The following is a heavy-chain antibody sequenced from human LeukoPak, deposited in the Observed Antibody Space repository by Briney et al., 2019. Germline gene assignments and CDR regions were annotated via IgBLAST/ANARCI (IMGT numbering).Heavy chain of an antibody. CDR3: APIPNCGSERINLYFDY. J-gene: IGHJ4*02. V-gene: IGHV3-23*01. D-gene: IGHD2/OR15-2a*01. Sequence: GGSLRLSCAASGFTFSNAWMSWVRQAPGKGLEWVSGISGSGGTTYYADSVKGRFTISRDNSKKTVYLQMNSLRAEDTAVYYCAPIPNCGSERINLYFDYWGQGSLVTVSS. CDR2: ISGSGGTT. CDR1: GFTFSNAW.